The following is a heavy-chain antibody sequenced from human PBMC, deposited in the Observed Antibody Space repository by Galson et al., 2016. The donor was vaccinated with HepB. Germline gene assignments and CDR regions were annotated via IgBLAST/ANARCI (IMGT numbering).Heavy chain of an antibody. J-gene: IGHJ6*02. V-gene: IGHV3-53*01. Sequence: SLRLSCAVSGLTVSSAYMSWVRQAPGKGLEWVSVIAIDGTTHYADAVKGRFTISRDNSKNKLFLQMNSLRAEDTALYYCAKARHEYGMDVWGQGTTVTVSS. CDR1: GLTVSSAY. CDR2: IAIDGTT. CDR3: AKARHEYGMDV.